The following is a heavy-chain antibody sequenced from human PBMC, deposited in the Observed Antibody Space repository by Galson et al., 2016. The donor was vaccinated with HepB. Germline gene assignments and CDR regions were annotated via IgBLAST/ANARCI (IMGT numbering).Heavy chain of an antibody. D-gene: IGHD2-15*01. CDR3: ARDFCSGGSCSPPLGY. CDR1: GYTFGNYG. V-gene: IGHV1-18*01. CDR2: ISAYNGNSNT. J-gene: IGHJ4*02. Sequence: SVKVSCKASGYTFGNYGISWVRQAPGQGLEWMAWISAYNGNSNTDYAQKFQGRVSMTTDPSTSTAYMELTSLKSDDTAVYYCARDFCSGGSCSPPLGYWGQGILVTVSS.